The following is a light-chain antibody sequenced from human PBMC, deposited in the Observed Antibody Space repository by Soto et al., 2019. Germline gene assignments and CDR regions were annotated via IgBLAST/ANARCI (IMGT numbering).Light chain of an antibody. CDR2: DAS. CDR1: QSVSSW. J-gene: IGKJ2*01. Sequence: IQMTQSPSTLSASVGDRVTITCRASQSVSSWVAWSQQKPGKAPKLLIYDASSLESGVPSRFSGSGSGTEFSLTISSLQHDYFATYYCHQYNSYPMYTFEQGTKLEIK. CDR3: HQYNSYPMYT. V-gene: IGKV1-5*01.